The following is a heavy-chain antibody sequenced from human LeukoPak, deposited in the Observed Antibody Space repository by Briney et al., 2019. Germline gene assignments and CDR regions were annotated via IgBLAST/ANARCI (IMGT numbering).Heavy chain of an antibody. D-gene: IGHD3-22*01. Sequence: GGSLRLSCAASGFTFSSYAMSWVRQAPGKGLEWVSGISGSGDNTYYADSVKGRFTNSRDNSKNTLYVQVNSLGTEDTAAYYCAKGSYYDSSGSFYFDYWGQGTLVTVSS. CDR1: GFTFSSYA. CDR2: ISGSGDNT. CDR3: AKGSYYDSSGSFYFDY. J-gene: IGHJ4*02. V-gene: IGHV3-23*01.